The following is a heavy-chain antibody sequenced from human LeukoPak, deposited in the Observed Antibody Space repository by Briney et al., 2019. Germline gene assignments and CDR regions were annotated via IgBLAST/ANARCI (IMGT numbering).Heavy chain of an antibody. CDR1: GYTFTSYG. J-gene: IGHJ4*02. V-gene: IGHV1-18*01. CDR3: ARDEEGSILTGYLDY. Sequence: ASVKVSCKASGYTFTSYGISWVRQAPGQGLEWMGWISAYNGNTNYAQKLQGRVTMTTDTSTSTAYMELRSLRSDDTAVYYCARDEEGSILTGYLDYWGQGALVTVSS. CDR2: ISAYNGNT. D-gene: IGHD3-9*01.